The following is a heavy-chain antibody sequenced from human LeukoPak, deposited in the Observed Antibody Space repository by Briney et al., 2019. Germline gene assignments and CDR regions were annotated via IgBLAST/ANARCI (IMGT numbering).Heavy chain of an antibody. CDR3: ARVYYDSSGYVPSYYYYGMDV. CDR1: GYTFTSYG. CDR2: IIPILGIA. D-gene: IGHD3-22*01. J-gene: IGHJ6*02. V-gene: IGHV1-69*04. Sequence: SVKVSCKASGYTFTSYGISWVRQAPGQGLEWMGRIIPILGIANYAQKFQGRVTITADKSTSTAYMELSSLRSEDTAVYYCARVYYDSSGYVPSYYYYGMDVWGQGTTVTVSS.